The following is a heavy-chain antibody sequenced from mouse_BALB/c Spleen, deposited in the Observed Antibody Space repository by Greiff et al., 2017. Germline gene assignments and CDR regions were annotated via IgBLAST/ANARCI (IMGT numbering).Heavy chain of an antibody. Sequence: DVKLVESGGGLVKPGGSLKLSCAASGFTFSSYAMSWVRQTPEKRLEWVATISSGGSYTYYPDSVKGRFTISRDNAKNTLYLQMSSLRSEDTAMYYCARDAGLLRFAYWGQGTLVTVSA. CDR3: ARDAGLLRFAY. V-gene: IGHV5-9-3*01. CDR1: GFTFSSYA. CDR2: ISSGGSYT. J-gene: IGHJ3*01. D-gene: IGHD1-1*01.